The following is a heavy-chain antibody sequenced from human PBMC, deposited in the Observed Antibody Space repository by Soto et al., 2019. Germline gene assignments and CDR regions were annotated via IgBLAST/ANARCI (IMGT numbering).Heavy chain of an antibody. V-gene: IGHV4-34*01. J-gene: IGHJ5*02. CDR1: GGSFSGYY. CDR3: ARVGRYCTNGVCYINWFDP. Sequence: SETLSLTCAVYGGSFSGYYWSWIRQPPGKGLEWIGEINHSGSTNYNPSLKSRVTIPVDTSKNQFSLKLSSVTAADTAVYYCARVGRYCTNGVCYINWFDPWGQGTLVTVSS. CDR2: INHSGST. D-gene: IGHD2-8*01.